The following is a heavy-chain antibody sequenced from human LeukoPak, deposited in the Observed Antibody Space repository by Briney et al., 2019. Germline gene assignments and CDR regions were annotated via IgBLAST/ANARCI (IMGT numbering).Heavy chain of an antibody. J-gene: IGHJ2*01. CDR2: IYTRGST. CDR3: AREKDYYDSSGYSAHWYFDL. CDR1: GGSISSYY. D-gene: IGHD3-22*01. V-gene: IGHV4-4*07. Sequence: PSETLSLTCTVSGGSISSYYWSWIRQPAGKGLEWIGRIYTRGSTNYNPSLKSRVTMSVDTSKNQFSLKLSSVTAADTAVYYCAREKDYYDSSGYSAHWYFDLWGRGTLVTVSS.